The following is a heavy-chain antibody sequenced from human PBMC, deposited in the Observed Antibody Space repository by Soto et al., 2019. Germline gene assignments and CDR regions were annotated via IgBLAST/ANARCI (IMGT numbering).Heavy chain of an antibody. V-gene: IGHV1-69*12. CDR2: IIPTIGTT. D-gene: IGHD5-12*01. CDR1: GDTFTIFA. Sequence: QVQLVQSGAEVKKPGSSVKVSCKASGDTFTIFAISWVRQAPGQGLEWMGGIIPTIGTTNYAHRFQGRITITGDETTGTAYMELRSLKSEDTAVYYCARDLGSGYDPGDYWGQGTLVTVSS. J-gene: IGHJ4*02. CDR3: ARDLGSGYDPGDY.